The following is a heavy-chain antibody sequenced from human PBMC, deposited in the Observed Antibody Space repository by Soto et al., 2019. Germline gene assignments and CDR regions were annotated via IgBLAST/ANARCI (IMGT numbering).Heavy chain of an antibody. CDR1: GFTFSGYP. Sequence: GGSLRLSCAASGFTFSGYPMTWVRRAPGQGLEWVSTVDSGGITYYPDSVKGRFTISRDNSKNTLYLQMNSLRAEDMATYYCAKYSAPGSRYFDFWGQGTLVTVSS. J-gene: IGHJ4*02. V-gene: IGHV3-23*01. D-gene: IGHD6-13*01. CDR2: VDSGGIT. CDR3: AKYSAPGSRYFDF.